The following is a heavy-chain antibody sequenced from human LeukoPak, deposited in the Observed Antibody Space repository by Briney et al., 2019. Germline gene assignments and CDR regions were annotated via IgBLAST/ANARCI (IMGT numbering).Heavy chain of an antibody. J-gene: IGHJ4*02. CDR3: ASNYYGSGSFPY. Sequence: SETPSLTCTVSGGSISSYYWSWIRQPPEKGLEWIGYVYYTGSTNYIPSLKSRVTISVDTSKNQFSLKLSSVTAADTAVYYCASNYYGSGSFPYWGQGTLVTVSS. CDR2: VYYTGST. D-gene: IGHD3-10*01. V-gene: IGHV4-59*12. CDR1: GGSISSYY.